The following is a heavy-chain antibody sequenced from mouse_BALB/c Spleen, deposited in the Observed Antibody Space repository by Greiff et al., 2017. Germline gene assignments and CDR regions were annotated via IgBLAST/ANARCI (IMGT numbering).Heavy chain of an antibody. CDR3: ASGGNYPYAMDY. V-gene: IGHV5-17*02. D-gene: IGHD2-1*01. J-gene: IGHJ4*01. Sequence: EVQGVESGGGLVQPGGSRKLSCAASGFTFSSFGMHWVRQAPEKGLEWVAYISSGSSTIYYADTVKGRFTISRVNPKNTLFLQMTSLRSEDTAMYYCASGGNYPYAMDYWGQGTSVTVSS. CDR1: GFTFSSFG. CDR2: ISSGSSTI.